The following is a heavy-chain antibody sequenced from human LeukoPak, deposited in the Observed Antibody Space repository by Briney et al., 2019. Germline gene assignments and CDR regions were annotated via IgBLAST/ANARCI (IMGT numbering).Heavy chain of an antibody. J-gene: IGHJ6*03. CDR1: GYTFTGYY. D-gene: IGHD2-15*01. CDR2: INPNSGGT. CDR3: ASSLYCSGGSCYKWYYHMDV. Sequence: GASVKVSCKASGYTFTGYYMHWVRQAPGQGLEWMGRINPNSGGTNYAQKFQGRVTMTRDTSISTAYMELSRLRSDDTAVYYCASSLYCSGGSCYKWYYHMDVWGKGTTVTVSS. V-gene: IGHV1-2*06.